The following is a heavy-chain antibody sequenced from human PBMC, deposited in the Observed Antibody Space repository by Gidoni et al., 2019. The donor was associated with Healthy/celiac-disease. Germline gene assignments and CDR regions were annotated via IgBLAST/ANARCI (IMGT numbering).Heavy chain of an antibody. Sequence: QVQLVESGGGVVQPGRSLRLSCAASGFTFSSDGMHWARQAPGKGLEWVAVISYDGSNKYYADSVKGRFTISRDNSKNTLYLQMNSLRAEDTAVYYCAKDGWTSGGGYCSGGSCYTHNWFDPWGQGTLVTVSS. CDR1: GFTFSSDG. V-gene: IGHV3-30*18. CDR2: ISYDGSNK. CDR3: AKDGWTSGGGYCSGGSCYTHNWFDP. J-gene: IGHJ5*02. D-gene: IGHD2-15*01.